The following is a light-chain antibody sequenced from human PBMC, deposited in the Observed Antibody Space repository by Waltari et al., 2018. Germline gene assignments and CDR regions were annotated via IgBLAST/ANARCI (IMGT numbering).Light chain of an antibody. J-gene: IGLJ3*02. CDR3: SSYTSSSTFV. Sequence: QSALTQPASVSGSPGQSSTISCTGTSSDVGGYHYVSWYQQHPGKAPKLMIYDVSKRPSGVSNRFSGSKSRNTASLTISGLQAEDEADYYCSSYTSSSTFVFGGGTKLTVL. V-gene: IGLV2-14*01. CDR2: DVS. CDR1: SSDVGGYHY.